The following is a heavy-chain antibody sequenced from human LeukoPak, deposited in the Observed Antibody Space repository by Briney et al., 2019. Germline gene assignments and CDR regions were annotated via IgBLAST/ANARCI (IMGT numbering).Heavy chain of an antibody. CDR1: GFTFSSYW. D-gene: IGHD3-16*01. CDR2: IKQDGSEK. V-gene: IGHV3-7*01. J-gene: IGHJ6*02. CDR3: ARDKPVSGSHYYYYYGMDV. Sequence: GGSLRLSCAASGFTFSSYWMSWVRQAPGKGLEWVANIKQDGSEKYYVDSVKGRFTISRDNAKNSLYLQMNSLRAEDTAVYYCARDKPVSGSHYYYYYGMDVWGQGTTVTVSS.